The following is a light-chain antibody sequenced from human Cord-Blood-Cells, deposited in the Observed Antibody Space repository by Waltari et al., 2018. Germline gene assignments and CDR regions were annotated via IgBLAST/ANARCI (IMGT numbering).Light chain of an antibody. V-gene: IGKV3-15*01. J-gene: IGKJ1*01. CDR1: QSVSSN. CDR3: QQYNNWPWT. CDR2: GAS. Sequence: EIVMTQSPATLSVSPGERATLSCRASQSVSSNLAWYQQKPGQAPRRLIYGASTRATDIPARFSGGGSGTEFTHTISSLQSEDFAVYYCQQYNNWPWTFGQGTKVEIK.